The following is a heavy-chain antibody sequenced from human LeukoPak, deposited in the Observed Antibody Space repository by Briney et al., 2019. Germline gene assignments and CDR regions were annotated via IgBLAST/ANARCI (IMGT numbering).Heavy chain of an antibody. CDR3: ARGGTYNDILSFDP. CDR2: IYYTGGT. V-gene: IGHV4-59*01. CDR1: GGSISYYY. D-gene: IGHD3-9*01. J-gene: IGHJ5*02. Sequence: SETLSLTCTVSGGSISYYYWTWLRQSPGKGLEWIGQIYYTGGTYYNPSLERRVTISLDTSRIQYSLILTSVTAADTAMYYCARGGTYNDILSFDPWGQGTLVSVSS.